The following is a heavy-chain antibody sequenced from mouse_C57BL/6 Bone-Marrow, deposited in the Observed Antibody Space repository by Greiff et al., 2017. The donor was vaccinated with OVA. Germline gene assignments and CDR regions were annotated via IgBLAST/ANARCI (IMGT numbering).Heavy chain of an antibody. CDR1: GFTFSSYA. D-gene: IGHD2-4*01. CDR2: ISDGGSYT. CDR3: ARGGLRRGSMDY. J-gene: IGHJ4*01. V-gene: IGHV5-4*01. Sequence: EVHLVESGGGLVKPGGSLKLSCAASGFTFSSYAMSWVRQTPEKRLEWVATISDGGSYTYYPDNVKGRFTISRDNAKNTLYLQMSHLKSEDTAMYYCARGGLRRGSMDYWGQGTSVTVSS.